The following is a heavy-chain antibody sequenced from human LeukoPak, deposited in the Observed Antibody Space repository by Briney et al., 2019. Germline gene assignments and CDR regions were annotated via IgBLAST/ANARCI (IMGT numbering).Heavy chain of an antibody. CDR1: GFTFSNYA. CDR3: ARRGSWYDSDY. V-gene: IGHV3-23*01. CDR2: IRGSGGST. Sequence: GGSLRLSCAASGFTFSNYAMSWVRQAPGKGLEWVSTIRGSGGSTHYADSVKGRFTISRDNAKNSLYLQMNSLRAEDTAVYYCARRGSWYDSDYWGQGTLVTVSS. J-gene: IGHJ4*02. D-gene: IGHD6-13*01.